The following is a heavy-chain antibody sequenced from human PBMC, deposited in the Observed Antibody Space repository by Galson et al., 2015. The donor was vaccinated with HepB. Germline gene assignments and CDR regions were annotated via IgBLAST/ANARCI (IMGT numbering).Heavy chain of an antibody. D-gene: IGHD4-17*01. CDR2: IHPGDSDD. CDR3: ARRSNGHYGFDF. CDR1: GYTYTTYW. V-gene: IGHV5-51*01. J-gene: IGHJ4*02. Sequence: QSGAEVKKPGESLKISCKGSGYTYTTYWIGWVRQMPGKGLEWMGIIHPGDSDDIYSPSFQGQVTISADNSINTAYLQWGSLKASDSGMYYCARRSNGHYGFDFWGQGTLVTVSS.